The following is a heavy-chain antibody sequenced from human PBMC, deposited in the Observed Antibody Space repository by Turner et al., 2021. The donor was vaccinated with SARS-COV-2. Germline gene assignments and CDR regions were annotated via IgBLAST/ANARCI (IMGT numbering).Heavy chain of an antibody. V-gene: IGHV1-2*02. J-gene: IGHJ4*02. CDR3: ARGPAVFGVVIMGY. Sequence: QVQLVQSGAAVKNLGASVKVYCNASRYPFTGYYMHWVRQATGQGREWMGWINPNSGSTNYAQKFQGRVTMTRDTSISTVYMELSRLRSDDTAVYYCARGPAVFGVVIMGYWGQGTLVTVSS. D-gene: IGHD3-3*01. CDR2: INPNSGST. CDR1: RYPFTGYY.